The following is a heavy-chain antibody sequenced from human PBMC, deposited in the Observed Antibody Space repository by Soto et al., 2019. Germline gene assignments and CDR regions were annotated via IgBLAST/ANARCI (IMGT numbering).Heavy chain of an antibody. CDR2: INSDGGTT. V-gene: IGHV3-74*01. Sequence: GGSLRLSCAASRFMFSSYWMHWVRQAPGKGLVWVSRINSDGGTTTYADSVKGRFTISRDNAKNTLYLQMNSLRAEDTALYYCAKDALVGGGISAFDYWGQGILVTVSS. CDR1: RFMFSSYW. D-gene: IGHD2-15*01. J-gene: IGHJ4*02. CDR3: AKDALVGGGISAFDY.